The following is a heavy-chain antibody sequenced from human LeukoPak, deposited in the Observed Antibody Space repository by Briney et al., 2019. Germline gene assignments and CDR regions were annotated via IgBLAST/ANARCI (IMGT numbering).Heavy chain of an antibody. CDR3: ARAKIVGAILNYFDY. Sequence: ASVKVSCKASGYTFTDYYLHWVRQAPGQGLEWLGWFNPNSGAANYAQSLRGRVTMTRDTSISTAYMELSRLRSDDTAVYYCARAKIVGAILNYFDYWGQGTLVTVSS. CDR1: GYTFTDYY. J-gene: IGHJ4*02. CDR2: FNPNSGAA. D-gene: IGHD1-26*01. V-gene: IGHV1-2*02.